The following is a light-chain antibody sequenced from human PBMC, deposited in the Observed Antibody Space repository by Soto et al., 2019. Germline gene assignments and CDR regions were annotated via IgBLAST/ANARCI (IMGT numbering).Light chain of an antibody. CDR1: SSDVGGYNY. CDR3: SSSAGSNILV. CDR2: EVT. J-gene: IGLJ3*02. V-gene: IGLV2-8*01. Sequence: QSALTQPPSASGSPGQSVTISCTGTSSDVGGYNYVSWYQQHPGKVPKLMIYEVTKRPSGVPDRFSGSKSGNTASLTVSGLQDEDEADYCSSSAGSNILVFGGGTKLTVL.